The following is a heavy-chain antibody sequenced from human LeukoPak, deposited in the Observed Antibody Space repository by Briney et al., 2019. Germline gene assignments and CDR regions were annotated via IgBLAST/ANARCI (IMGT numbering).Heavy chain of an antibody. CDR2: IAASGTT. J-gene: IGHJ4*02. D-gene: IGHD3-9*01. Sequence: PSETLPLTCSVSGGSIESYYWSWIRQPPGKGLEFIGYIAASGTTKHNPSLKSRVTLSMDTSKNQFSLKLRSVTAADTAVYFCARFPYFEGFDYWGQGTQVIVSS. CDR3: ARFPYFEGFDY. CDR1: GGSIESYY. V-gene: IGHV4-4*08.